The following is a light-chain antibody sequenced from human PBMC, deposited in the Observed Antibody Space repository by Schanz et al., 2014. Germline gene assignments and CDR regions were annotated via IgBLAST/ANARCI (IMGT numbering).Light chain of an antibody. V-gene: IGKV1-9*01. Sequence: DIQMTQSPSTLSAYVGDRVTITCRASQSISSYLAWYQQKPGKAPTLLIYAASNLHRGVPSRFGGSGSGTDFTLTISSLQSEDFAVYYCQQYNNWPPPYTFGQGTKLEIK. CDR1: QSISSY. J-gene: IGKJ2*01. CDR2: AAS. CDR3: QQYNNWPPPYT.